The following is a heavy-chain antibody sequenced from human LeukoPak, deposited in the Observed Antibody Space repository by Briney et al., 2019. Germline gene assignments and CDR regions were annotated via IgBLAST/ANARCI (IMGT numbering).Heavy chain of an antibody. CDR1: GGSISSYY. Sequence: SETLSLTCTASGGSISSYYWSWIRQPPGKGLEWIGYIYYSGSTNYNPSLKSRVTISVDTSKNQFSLKLSSVTAADTAVFYCARTGGSLYFYYYMDVWGKGTTVTVSS. CDR2: IYYSGST. CDR3: ARTGGSLYFYYYMDV. V-gene: IGHV4-59*12. D-gene: IGHD1-26*01. J-gene: IGHJ6*03.